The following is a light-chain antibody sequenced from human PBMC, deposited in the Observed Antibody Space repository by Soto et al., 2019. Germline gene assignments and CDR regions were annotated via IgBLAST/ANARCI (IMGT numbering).Light chain of an antibody. J-gene: IGKJ1*01. CDR2: GAA. Sequence: EIVLSQSLGTLSLSPGERATLSCRASQSVASRNLAWYQQKSGQAPRLLISGAATRATDIPARFSGSGSGTEFTLTISSLQSEDSAVYYCLQYYNWPRTFGQGTKVDI. CDR3: LQYYNWPRT. CDR1: QSVASRN. V-gene: IGKV3-15*01.